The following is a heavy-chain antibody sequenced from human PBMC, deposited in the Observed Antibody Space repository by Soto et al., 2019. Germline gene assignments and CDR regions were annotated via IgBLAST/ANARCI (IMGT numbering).Heavy chain of an antibody. Sequence: QVQLVQSGGELKKPGASAKVSCKASGYTFTNYAISWVRQAPGRGLEWMGWVNTYNGNPNYAQIFQGRVTMTTDTSTGTAYMELRSLKSDDSAIYYCARDSQYSTSWQRFDSWGQGTLVTVSS. CDR3: ARDSQYSTSWQRFDS. CDR1: GYTFTNYA. J-gene: IGHJ4*02. V-gene: IGHV1-18*01. CDR2: VNTYNGNP. D-gene: IGHD6-13*01.